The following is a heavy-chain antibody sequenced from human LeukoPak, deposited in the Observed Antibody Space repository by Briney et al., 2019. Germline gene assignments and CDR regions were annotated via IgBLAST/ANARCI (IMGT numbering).Heavy chain of an antibody. J-gene: IGHJ4*02. Sequence: PGGSLRLSCVASGFTFSNYWMHWVRQPPGKGLVWVSRIYVDGRTTNYADSVKGRFTISRDNAKNSLYLQMNSLRAEDTALYYCAKDLRVGCSSTSCSLYGEYDYWGQGTLVTVSS. D-gene: IGHD2-2*01. CDR2: IYVDGRTT. CDR3: AKDLRVGCSSTSCSLYGEYDY. CDR1: GFTFSNYW. V-gene: IGHV3-74*01.